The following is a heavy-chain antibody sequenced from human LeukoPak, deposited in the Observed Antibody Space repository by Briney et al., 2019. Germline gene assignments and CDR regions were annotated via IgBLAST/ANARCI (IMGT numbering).Heavy chain of an antibody. CDR2: IWYDGSNK. V-gene: IGHV3-33*01. CDR3: GTDRSTSSGWSDNTNYSLTDV. Sequence: GGSLRHSCGASWFTLSKHRMHLGAQAPGKGLEWVAVIWYDGSNKFYADPVKGRFTISRDNSKNTLFLQMNSLRAADTPVYFSGTDRSTSSGWSDNTNYSLTDVWGQGTTVTVSS. CDR1: WFTLSKHR. J-gene: IGHJ6*02. D-gene: IGHD3-9*01.